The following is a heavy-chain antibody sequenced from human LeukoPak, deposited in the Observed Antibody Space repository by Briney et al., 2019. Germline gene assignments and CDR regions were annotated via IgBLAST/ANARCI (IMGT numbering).Heavy chain of an antibody. CDR3: ARGINYYDSSGYYSAFDY. V-gene: IGHV4-31*03. CDR1: GGSISSGGYY. Sequence: PSQTLSLTCTVSGGSISSGGYYWSWIRQHPGKGLEWIGYIYYSGSTYYDPSLKSRVTISVDTSKNQFSLKLSSVTAADTAVYYCARGINYYDSSGYYSAFDYWGQGTLVTVSS. CDR2: IYYSGST. J-gene: IGHJ4*02. D-gene: IGHD3-22*01.